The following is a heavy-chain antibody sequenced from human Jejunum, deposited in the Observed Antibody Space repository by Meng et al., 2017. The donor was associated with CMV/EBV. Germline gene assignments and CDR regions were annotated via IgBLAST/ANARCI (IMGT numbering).Heavy chain of an antibody. CDR2: IYYSGNS. CDR1: GDHITTSNYH. J-gene: IGHJ6*02. V-gene: IGHV4-31*02. D-gene: IGHD3-3*01. CDR3: ARDRIPIFAGMDV. Sequence: SGDHITTSNYHRTWLRQHPGKVLEYLGYIYYSGNSYYNPSLKSRLTISVDTSKNQFSLRLSSVTAADTAVYYCARDRIPIFAGMDVWGQGTTVTVSS.